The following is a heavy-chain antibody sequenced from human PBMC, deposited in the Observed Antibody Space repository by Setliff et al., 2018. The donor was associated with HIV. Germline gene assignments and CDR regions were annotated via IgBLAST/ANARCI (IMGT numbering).Heavy chain of an antibody. CDR1: GFSFSNYG. V-gene: IGHV3-23*01. Sequence: GGSLRLSCAASGFSFSNYGMSWVRQAPGKGLEWVSGIRDSGVSFYYADSVMGRFSISRDNSRNTLYLQMDSVSAEDTAMYYCARDDDTSSHYSRFEYWGQGTPVTVSS. J-gene: IGHJ4*02. CDR2: IRDSGVSF. CDR3: ARDDDTSSHYSRFEY. D-gene: IGHD3-10*01.